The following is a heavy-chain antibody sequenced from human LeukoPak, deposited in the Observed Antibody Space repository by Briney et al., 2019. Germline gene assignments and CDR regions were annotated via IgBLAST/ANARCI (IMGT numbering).Heavy chain of an antibody. D-gene: IGHD2-21*01. CDR2: ISSSSSYI. J-gene: IGHJ3*02. V-gene: IGHV3-21*04. CDR3: ARSVVVIANDAFDI. Sequence: GGSLRLSCAASGFTFSSYSMNWVRQAPGKGLEWVSSISSSSSYIYYADSVKGRFTISRDNAKNSLYLQMNSLRAEDTAVYYCARSVVVIANDAFDIWGQGTMVTVSS. CDR1: GFTFSSYS.